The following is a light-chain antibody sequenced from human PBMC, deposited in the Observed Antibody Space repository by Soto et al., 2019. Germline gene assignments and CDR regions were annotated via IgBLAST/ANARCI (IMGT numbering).Light chain of an antibody. J-gene: IGLJ2*01. CDR2: EVS. CDR1: SSDVGGYKY. Sequence: QSALTQPPSASGSPGQSVTISCTGTSSDVGGYKYVSWYQQHPGKAPKLMIYEVSQRPSGVPDRFSGSKSGNTASLTVSGLQAEDEADYCCSSYAGSNNLNVFGGGTKLTVL. CDR3: SSYAGSNNLNV. V-gene: IGLV2-8*01.